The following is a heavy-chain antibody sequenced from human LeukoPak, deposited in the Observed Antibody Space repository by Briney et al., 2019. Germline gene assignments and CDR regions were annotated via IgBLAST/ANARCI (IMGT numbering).Heavy chain of an antibody. V-gene: IGHV3-48*03. CDR1: GFTFSSYE. CDR2: ISCSGSTI. Sequence: GGSLRLSCAASGFTFSSYEMNWVRQAPGKGLEWVSYISCSGSTIYYADSVKGRFTISRDNAKNSLYLQMNSLRAEDTAVYYCARSSRSITMIVVATERTTGPRYYFDYWGQGTLVTVSS. D-gene: IGHD3-22*01. CDR3: ARSSRSITMIVVATERTTGPRYYFDY. J-gene: IGHJ4*02.